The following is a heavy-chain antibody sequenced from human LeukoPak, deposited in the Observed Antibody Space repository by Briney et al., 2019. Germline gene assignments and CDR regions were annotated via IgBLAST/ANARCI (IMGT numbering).Heavy chain of an antibody. Sequence: SETLSLTCTVSGYSISSGYYWGWIRQPPGKGLEWIGSIYYSGCTYYNPSLKSRVTISVDTSKNQFSLKLSSVTAADTAVYYCARGDYDSSGIIDYWGQGTLVTVSS. J-gene: IGHJ4*02. D-gene: IGHD3-22*01. V-gene: IGHV4-38-2*02. CDR2: IYYSGCT. CDR1: GYSISSGYY. CDR3: ARGDYDSSGIIDY.